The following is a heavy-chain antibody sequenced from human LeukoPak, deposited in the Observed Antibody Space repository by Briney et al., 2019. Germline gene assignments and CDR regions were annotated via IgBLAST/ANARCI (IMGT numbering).Heavy chain of an antibody. CDR2: TYYSGST. Sequence: PSETLSLTCTVSGGSISSYYWSWIRQPPGKGLEWIGYTYYSGSTNYNPSLKSRVTISVDTSKNQFSLKLSSVTAADTAVYYCARGVGYNSGFPEYFQHWGQGTLVTVSS. D-gene: IGHD5-24*01. CDR1: GGSISSYY. V-gene: IGHV4-59*01. J-gene: IGHJ1*01. CDR3: ARGVGYNSGFPEYFQH.